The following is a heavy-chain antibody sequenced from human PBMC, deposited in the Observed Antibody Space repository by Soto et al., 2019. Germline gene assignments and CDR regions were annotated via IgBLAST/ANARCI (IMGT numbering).Heavy chain of an antibody. CDR3: ARDGDSSGYALFDY. D-gene: IGHD3-22*01. CDR1: GGSISSGDYY. J-gene: IGHJ4*02. V-gene: IGHV4-30-4*01. Sequence: QVQLQESGPGLVKPSQTLSLTCTVSGGSISSGDYYWSWIRQPPGKGLEWIGYIYYSGSTYYTPTLKSRVTISVDTSKTQFSLKLSSVTAADTAVYYCARDGDSSGYALFDYWGQGTLVTVSS. CDR2: IYYSGST.